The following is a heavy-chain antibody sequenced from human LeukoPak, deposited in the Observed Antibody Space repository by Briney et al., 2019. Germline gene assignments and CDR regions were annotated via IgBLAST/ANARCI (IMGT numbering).Heavy chain of an antibody. CDR3: ARPKPDAFDI. CDR2: IYYSGST. CDR1: GGSISSSGYY. J-gene: IGHJ3*02. V-gene: IGHV4-39*01. Sequence: MPSETLSLTCTVSGGSISSSGYYWGWIRQPPGKGLEWIGSIYYSGSTYYNPSLKSRVTISVDTSKNQFSLKLSSVTAADTAVYYCARPKPDAFDIWGQGTMVTVSS.